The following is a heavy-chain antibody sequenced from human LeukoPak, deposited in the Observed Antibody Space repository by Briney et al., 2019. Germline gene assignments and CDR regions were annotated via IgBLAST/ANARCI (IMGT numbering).Heavy chain of an antibody. J-gene: IGHJ4*02. Sequence: SETLSLTCTVSGGSISSSSYYWGWIRQPPGKGLEWIGSIYYSGSTYYNPSLKSRVTISVDTSKNQFSLKLSSVTAADTAVYYCARQIAAPGRITIFGVVTDYWGQGTLVTVSS. CDR1: GGSISSSSYY. V-gene: IGHV4-39*01. CDR3: ARQIAAPGRITIFGVVTDY. D-gene: IGHD3-3*01. CDR2: IYYSGST.